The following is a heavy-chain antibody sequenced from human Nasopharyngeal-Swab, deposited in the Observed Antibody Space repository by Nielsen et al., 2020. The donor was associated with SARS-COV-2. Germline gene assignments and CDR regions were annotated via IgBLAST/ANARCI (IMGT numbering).Heavy chain of an antibody. CDR3: ARPSSGSYQSYFDY. CDR1: GFTFSSYA. Sequence: LKISCAASGFTFSSYAMHWVRQAPGKGLEWVAVISYDGSNKYYADSVKGRFTISRDNSKNTLYLQMNSPRAEDTAVYYCARPSSGSYQSYFDYWGQGTLVTVSS. CDR2: ISYDGSNK. J-gene: IGHJ4*02. D-gene: IGHD1-26*01. V-gene: IGHV3-30-3*01.